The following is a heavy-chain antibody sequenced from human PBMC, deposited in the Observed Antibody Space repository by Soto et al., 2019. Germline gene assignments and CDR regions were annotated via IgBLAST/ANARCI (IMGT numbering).Heavy chain of an antibody. CDR2: ISAYNGHT. Sequence: ASVKVSCKASGFTFTSSAVQWVRQAPGQGLEWMGWISAYNGHTNYAQKLQGRVTMTTDTSTSTAYMELRSLRSDDTAVYYCARESGTTYTPDYWGQGTLVTVSS. D-gene: IGHD1-7*01. V-gene: IGHV1-18*01. CDR1: GFTFTSSA. CDR3: ARESGTTYTPDY. J-gene: IGHJ4*02.